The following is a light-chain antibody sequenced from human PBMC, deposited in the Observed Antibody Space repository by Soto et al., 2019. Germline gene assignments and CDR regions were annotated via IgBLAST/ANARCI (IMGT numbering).Light chain of an antibody. CDR2: DVS. Sequence: QSALTQPASVSGSPGQSITISCTGTSSDVGGYNYVSWYQQPPDKAPKLMIYDVSNRPSGVSNRFSGSKSGNTASLTISGLQAEDEPDYYCSSYTSSDVVIFGGGTKLTVL. J-gene: IGLJ2*01. CDR3: SSYTSSDVVI. V-gene: IGLV2-14*01. CDR1: SSDVGGYNY.